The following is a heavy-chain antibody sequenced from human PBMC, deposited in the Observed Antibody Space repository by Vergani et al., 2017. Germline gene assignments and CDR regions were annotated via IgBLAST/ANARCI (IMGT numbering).Heavy chain of an antibody. V-gene: IGHV1-69*01. CDR1: GGTFSSYA. CDR2: IIPIFGKA. Sequence: QVQLVQSGAEVKKPGSSVKVSCKASGGTFSSYAISWVRQAPGQGLEWMGGIIPIFGKANYAQKFQGRVTITADESTSTAYMELSSLRSEDTAVYYCARGFRYYYDSSGYYSYYFDYWGQGTLVTVSS. J-gene: IGHJ4*02. CDR3: ARGFRYYYDSSGYYSYYFDY. D-gene: IGHD3-22*01.